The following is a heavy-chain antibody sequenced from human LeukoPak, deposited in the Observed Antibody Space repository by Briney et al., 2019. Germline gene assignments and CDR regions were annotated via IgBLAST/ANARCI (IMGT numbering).Heavy chain of an antibody. CDR2: IRYDGSNK. CDR1: GFSFSSYG. CDR3: AKAARSSSWPLDY. V-gene: IGHV3-30*02. D-gene: IGHD6-13*01. J-gene: IGHJ4*02. Sequence: GGSLRLSCAASGFSFSSYGMYWVRQAPGKGLEWVAFIRYDGSNKYYADSVKGRFTISRDNSKNTLYLQMNSLRAEDTAVYYCAKAARSSSWPLDYWGQGTLVTVSS.